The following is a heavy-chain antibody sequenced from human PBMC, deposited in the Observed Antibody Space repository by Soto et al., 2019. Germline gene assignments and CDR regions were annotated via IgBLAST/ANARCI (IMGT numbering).Heavy chain of an antibody. CDR2: MIPIFGTA. CDR1: GGTFSSYA. CDR3: ARDRSATVEDWYFDL. Sequence: QVQLVQSGAEVKKPGSSVKVSCKASGGTFSSYAISWVRQAPGQGLELMGGMIPIFGTANYAQKFQGRVTITADESTSTAYMELSSLRSEDTAVYYCARDRSATVEDWYFDLWGRGSLVTVSS. V-gene: IGHV1-69*01. D-gene: IGHD4-17*01. J-gene: IGHJ2*01.